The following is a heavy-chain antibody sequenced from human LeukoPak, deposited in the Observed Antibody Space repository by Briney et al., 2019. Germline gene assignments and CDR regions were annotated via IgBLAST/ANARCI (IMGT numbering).Heavy chain of an antibody. V-gene: IGHV3-11*01. D-gene: IGHD6-13*01. CDR2: ISSSGSTI. CDR3: ARDAKDGSAAGPAAFDY. CDR1: GFTFSDYY. Sequence: GGSLRLSCAASGFTFSDYYMSWIRQAPGKGLEWVPYISSSGSTIYYADSVKGRFTISRDNAKNSLYLQMNSLRAEDTAVYYCARDAKDGSAAGPAAFDYWGQGTLVTVSS. J-gene: IGHJ4*02.